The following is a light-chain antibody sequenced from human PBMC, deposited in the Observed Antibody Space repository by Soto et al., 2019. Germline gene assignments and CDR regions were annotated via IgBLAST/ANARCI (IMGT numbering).Light chain of an antibody. CDR2: AAS. J-gene: IGKJ1*01. CDR3: LQYYNYPRT. CDR1: EGITTD. V-gene: IGKV1-6*01. Sequence: AIQMTQSPSSLSPSAGERATIPCRASEGITTDLGWYQQKPGQAPKLLIYAASSLQSGFPSRFSGSGSGTEFTLTISSLQPEDFATYYCLQYYNYPRTFGQGTKVDIK.